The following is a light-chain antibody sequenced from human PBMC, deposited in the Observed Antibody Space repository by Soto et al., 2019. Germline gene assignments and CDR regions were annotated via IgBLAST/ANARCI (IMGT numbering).Light chain of an antibody. V-gene: IGLV2-8*01. J-gene: IGLJ1*01. CDR3: SSFSGFSTV. CDR1: SSDVGGYNY. CDR2: EVT. Sequence: QSVLTQPPSASGSPGQSVTISCTGTSSDVGGYNYVSWYQQYPGKAPRLVIYEVTKRPSGVPDRFSGSKSGNTGSLTVSGLQAEDEDDYYCSSFSGFSTVFGTGTKVTVL.